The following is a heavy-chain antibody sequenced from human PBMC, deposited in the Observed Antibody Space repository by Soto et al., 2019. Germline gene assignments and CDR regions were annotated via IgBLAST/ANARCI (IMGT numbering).Heavy chain of an antibody. D-gene: IGHD3-9*01. Sequence: QVQLQQWGAGPLRPLETLSLTCGVSGGSFSGYYWAWIRQSPGKGLEWIGEINDRGSINYNPSLKSRVSISVDTSKNHYSLTLRSVTAADTAVYYCARESHDILTGPPWVWYFDLWGRGNLVTV. CDR2: INDRGSI. J-gene: IGHJ2*01. CDR1: GGSFSGYY. V-gene: IGHV4-34*01. CDR3: ARESHDILTGPPWVWYFDL.